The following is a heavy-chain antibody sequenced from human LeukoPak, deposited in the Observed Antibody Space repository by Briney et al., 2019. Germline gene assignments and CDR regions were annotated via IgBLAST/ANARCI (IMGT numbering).Heavy chain of an antibody. CDR1: GFTFTDHY. CDR2: ISSGGDII. V-gene: IGHV3-11*04. D-gene: IGHD3-22*01. J-gene: IGHJ3*02. CDR3: ANQMGSSGYSDAFDI. Sequence: GGSLRLSCAASGFTFTDHYMSWVRQAPGKGLEWVSYISSGGDIIYYADSVKGRFTISRDNAKNSLFLQMNSLRAEDTAVYYCANQMGSSGYSDAFDIWGQGTMVTVSS.